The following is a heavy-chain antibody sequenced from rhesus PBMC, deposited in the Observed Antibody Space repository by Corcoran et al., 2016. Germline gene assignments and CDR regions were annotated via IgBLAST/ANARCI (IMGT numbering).Heavy chain of an antibody. D-gene: IGHD6-43*01. CDR1: GFTFSSYD. CDR3: AKLRRYSSSPVDY. Sequence: EVQLVESGGGLVQPGGSLRLSCAASGFTFSSYDMSWVRQAPGKGLEWVSYISYTGKTICYADSVKGRFTISRENAKNTVYLQMNSLRAEDTAVYYCAKLRRYSSSPVDYWGQGVLVTVSS. CDR2: ISYTGKTI. V-gene: IGHV3-136*01. J-gene: IGHJ4*01.